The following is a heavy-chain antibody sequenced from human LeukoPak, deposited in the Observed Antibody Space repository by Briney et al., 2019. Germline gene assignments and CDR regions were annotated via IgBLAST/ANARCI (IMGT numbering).Heavy chain of an antibody. CDR3: ARDPPNIAAAGRRRGVFQH. V-gene: IGHV3-21*01. CDR2: ISSSSSYI. CDR1: GFTFSSYA. J-gene: IGHJ1*01. D-gene: IGHD6-13*01. Sequence: GSLKLSCAASGFTFSSYAMAWVRQTPGKGLEWVSSISSSSSYIYYADSVKGRFTISRDNAKNSLYLQMNSLRAEDTAVYYCARDPPNIAAAGRRRGVFQHWGQGTLVIVSS.